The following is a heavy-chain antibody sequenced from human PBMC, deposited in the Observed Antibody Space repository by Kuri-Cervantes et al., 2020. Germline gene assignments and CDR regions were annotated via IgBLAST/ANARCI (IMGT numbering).Heavy chain of an antibody. CDR1: GYTLTSHG. Sequence: GSVKVSCQATGYTLTSHGISWVRQAPGQGLEWMGWISAYNGNTNYAQKLQGRVTMTTDTSTSTAYMELRSLRYDDTAVYYCVRDVKGPGEDPIAATAPIDYWGQGTLVTVSS. V-gene: IGHV1-18*01. J-gene: IGHJ4*02. D-gene: IGHD6-13*01. CDR2: ISAYNGNT. CDR3: VRDVKGPGEDPIAATAPIDY.